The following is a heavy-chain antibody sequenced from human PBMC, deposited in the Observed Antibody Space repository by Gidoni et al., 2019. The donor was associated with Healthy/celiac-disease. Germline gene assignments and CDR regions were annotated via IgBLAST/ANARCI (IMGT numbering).Heavy chain of an antibody. CDR2: ISYDGSNK. D-gene: IGHD5-18*01. V-gene: IGHV3-30-3*01. J-gene: IGHJ4*02. Sequence: GLEWVAVISYDGSNKYYADSVKGRFTISRDNSKNTLYLQMNSRRAEDTAVYYCARDSSYGYSTFDYWGQGTLVTVSS. CDR3: ARDSSYGYSTFDY.